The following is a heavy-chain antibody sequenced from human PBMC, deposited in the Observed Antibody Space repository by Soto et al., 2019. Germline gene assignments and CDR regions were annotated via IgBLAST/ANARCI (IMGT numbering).Heavy chain of an antibody. Sequence: QVQLQQWGAGLLKPSETLSLTCAVYGGSFSAYYWSWIRQPPGKGLEWIGEINDSGSTNYNPSLKSRVTISVDTSKNQFSLKLSSVTAADTAVYYCAKTLASAPRFCSSTSCYVYYYMDVWGKWTTVTVSS. J-gene: IGHJ6*03. V-gene: IGHV4-34*01. CDR2: INDSGST. D-gene: IGHD2-2*01. CDR3: AKTLASAPRFCSSTSCYVYYYMDV. CDR1: GGSFSAYY.